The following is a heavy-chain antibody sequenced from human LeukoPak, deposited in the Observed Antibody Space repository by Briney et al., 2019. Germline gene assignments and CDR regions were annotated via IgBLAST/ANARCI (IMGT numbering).Heavy chain of an antibody. J-gene: IGHJ4*02. CDR1: GFALYKYN. CDR3: ARVVKGHRGPYYFDY. V-gene: IGHV1-18*04. Sequence: ASVKVSCKASGFALYKYNIVWVRQAPGQGLEWVGWITAFNGNTNYAQKVQGRVTMTTDTSTSTSYMELRNLRSDDTAVYYCARVVKGHRGPYYFDYWGQGTLVTVSS. CDR2: ITAFNGNT. D-gene: IGHD3-22*01.